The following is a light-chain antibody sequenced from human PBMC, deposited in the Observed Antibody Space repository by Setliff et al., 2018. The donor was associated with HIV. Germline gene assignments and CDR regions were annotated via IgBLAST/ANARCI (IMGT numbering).Light chain of an antibody. CDR2: SHD. Sequence: QYVLPQPPSASGNPGQGITISCSGSSSNIGINSVNWYQRVPGTDRKLLIYSHDQWPSGVPDRVSGSKSGTSASLAISGLQSEDGSDYCCAAWDDRVNGYVCGRVTKVTVL. CDR3: AAWDDRVNGYV. CDR1: SSNIGINS. J-gene: IGLJ1*01. V-gene: IGLV1-44*01.